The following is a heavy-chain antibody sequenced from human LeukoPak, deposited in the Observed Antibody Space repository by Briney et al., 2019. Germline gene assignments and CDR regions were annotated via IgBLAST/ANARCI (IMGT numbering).Heavy chain of an antibody. V-gene: IGHV1-18*01. Sequence: GASVKVSCKASGYTFTSYGISWVRQAPGQGLEWMGWISAYNGNANYAQKLQGRVTMTTDTSTSTAYMELRSLRSDDTAVYYCAREGDYYDSSGYSTAEYFQHWGQGTLVTVSS. CDR3: AREGDYYDSSGYSTAEYFQH. J-gene: IGHJ1*01. CDR2: ISAYNGNA. D-gene: IGHD3-22*01. CDR1: GYTFTSYG.